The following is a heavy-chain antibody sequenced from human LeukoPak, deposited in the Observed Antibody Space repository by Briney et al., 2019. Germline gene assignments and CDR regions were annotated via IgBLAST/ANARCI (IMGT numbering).Heavy chain of an antibody. Sequence: SVKVSCKASGGTFSSYTISWVRQAPGQGLEWMGRIIPILGIANYAQTFKGRVTITADKATSTAYMELSSLTSEDTAVYYCARAEYQLLTGGPWFDPWGQGTLVTVSS. CDR3: ARAEYQLLTGGPWFDP. CDR1: GGTFSSYT. V-gene: IGHV1-69*02. J-gene: IGHJ5*02. D-gene: IGHD2-2*01. CDR2: IIPILGIA.